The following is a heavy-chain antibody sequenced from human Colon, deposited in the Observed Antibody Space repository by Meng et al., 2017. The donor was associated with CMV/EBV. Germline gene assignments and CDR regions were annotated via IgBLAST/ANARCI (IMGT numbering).Heavy chain of an antibody. CDR2: ITPYNNYT. CDR3: ARVGIQLWLNFDY. V-gene: IGHV1-18*01. D-gene: IGHD5-18*01. CDR1: GYTFTRNG. J-gene: IGHJ4*02. Sequence: ASVKVSCKTSGYTFTRNGVTWVRQAPGQGLEWMGWITPYNNYTRFAEKFQDRVRMTTDTSTSTVYMELTRLTSDDTAVYYCARVGIQLWLNFDYWGQGTLVTVSS.